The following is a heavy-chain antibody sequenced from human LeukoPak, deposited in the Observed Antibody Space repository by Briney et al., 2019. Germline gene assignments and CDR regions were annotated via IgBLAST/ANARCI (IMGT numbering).Heavy chain of an antibody. D-gene: IGHD5-18*01. CDR2: IYHSGST. CDR1: GGSISSGGYS. J-gene: IGHJ4*02. CDR3: ARGGYVNSFDY. Sequence: SETLSLTCAVSGGSISSGGYSWSWIRQPPGKGLEWIGYIYHSGSTYYDPSLKSRVTISVDRSKNQFSLKLSSVTAADTAVYYCARGGYVNSFDYWGQGTLVTVSS. V-gene: IGHV4-30-2*01.